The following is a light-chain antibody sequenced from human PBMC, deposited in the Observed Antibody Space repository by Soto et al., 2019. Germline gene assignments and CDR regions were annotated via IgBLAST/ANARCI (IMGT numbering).Light chain of an antibody. J-gene: IGLJ1*01. Sequence: QSVLTQPPSVSAAPGQKGTISCSGSSSNIGGNSVSWYQQLPGTAPKLLIYDDDKRPSGIPDRFSGSKSGTSATLGITGFQTGDEADYYCGYWDSSLSAYVFATGTKVTVL. V-gene: IGLV1-51*01. CDR2: DDD. CDR1: SSNIGGNS. CDR3: GYWDSSLSAYV.